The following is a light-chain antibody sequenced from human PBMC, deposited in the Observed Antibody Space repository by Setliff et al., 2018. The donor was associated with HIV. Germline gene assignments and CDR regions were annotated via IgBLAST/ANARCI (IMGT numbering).Light chain of an antibody. J-gene: IGLJ1*01. CDR2: DVT. CDR1: SNDVGYYNF. Sequence: QSALTQPRSVSGSPGQSVTISCTGTSNDVGYYNFVSWYQQHPGKAPKLMIYDVTKRPSGVPDRFSGSKSGNTASLTISGLQAEDEADYYCCSYAGSYTYVFGTGTKGTVL. CDR3: CSYAGSYTYV. V-gene: IGLV2-11*01.